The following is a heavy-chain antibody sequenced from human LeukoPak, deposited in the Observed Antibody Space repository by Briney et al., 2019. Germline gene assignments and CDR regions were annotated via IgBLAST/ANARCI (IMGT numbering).Heavy chain of an antibody. CDR3: ARAVGSYYHY. CDR1: GYTFTSYY. V-gene: IGHV1-46*01. Sequence: ASVKVSCKASGYTFTSYYMHWVRQAPGQGLEWMGIIDPSGGGTSYAQRFQGRVTMTRDTSTSTVYMELSSLRSEDTAVYYCARAVGSYYHYWGQGTLVTVSS. CDR2: IDPSGGGT. D-gene: IGHD1-26*01. J-gene: IGHJ4*02.